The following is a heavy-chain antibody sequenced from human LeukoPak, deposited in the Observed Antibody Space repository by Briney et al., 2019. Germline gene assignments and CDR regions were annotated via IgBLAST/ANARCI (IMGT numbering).Heavy chain of an antibody. Sequence: SVKVSCKASRGTFSSYAISWVRQAPGQGLEWMGGIIPIFGTANYAQKFQGRVTITADESTSTAYMELSSLRSEDTAVYYCPRGAPPTYYDSRGYLDYWGQGTQVTVSS. V-gene: IGHV1-69*13. CDR3: PRGAPPTYYDSRGYLDY. CDR1: RGTFSSYA. CDR2: IIPIFGTA. D-gene: IGHD3-22*01. J-gene: IGHJ4*02.